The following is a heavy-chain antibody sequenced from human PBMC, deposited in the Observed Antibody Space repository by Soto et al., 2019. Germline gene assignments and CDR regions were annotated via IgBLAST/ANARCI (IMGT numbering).Heavy chain of an antibody. CDR2: LSPGGDST. CDR1: GFNFNIYA. Sequence: EVQLLESGGGLVQPGGSLRLSCAASGFNFNIYAMTWVRQAPGKGLEWVSTLSPGGDSTYFADSVKGRVTISRDNSKNTLSLQMNSLRAEDTATYFGAKALGNPYYYYYMDVWGTGTTVTVSS. D-gene: IGHD1-1*01. V-gene: IGHV3-23*01. CDR3: AKALGNPYYYYYMDV. J-gene: IGHJ6*03.